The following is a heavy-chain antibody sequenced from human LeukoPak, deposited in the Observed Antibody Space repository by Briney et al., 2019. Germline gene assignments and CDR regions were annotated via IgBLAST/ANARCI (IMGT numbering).Heavy chain of an antibody. CDR1: GFTFSSYG. CDR3: AKDRVVVNWRGAALDH. D-gene: IGHD2-15*01. Sequence: GGSLRLSCAASGFTFSSYGMHWVRQAPGKGLEGVAFIRYDGSNKYYADSVKGRFTISRDNSKNTLYLQMNSLRAEDTAVYYCAKDRVVVNWRGAALDHWGQGTLVTVSS. V-gene: IGHV3-30*02. J-gene: IGHJ4*02. CDR2: IRYDGSNK.